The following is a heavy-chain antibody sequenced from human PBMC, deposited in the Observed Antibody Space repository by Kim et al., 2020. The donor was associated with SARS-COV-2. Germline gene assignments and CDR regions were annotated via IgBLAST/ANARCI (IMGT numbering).Heavy chain of an antibody. CDR1: GLSFDDYA. CDR3: AKDKARFSSIAFDI. V-gene: IGHV3-43D*03. J-gene: IGHJ3*02. CDR2: INWDGGRT. D-gene: IGHD2-2*01. Sequence: GGSLRLSCAASGLSFDDYAMNWVRQAPGKGLEWVSLINWDGGRTYYADSVKGRFIISRDNSKNSLYLEMNSLRPEDTALYHCAKDKARFSSIAFDIWGQGTMVTVSS.